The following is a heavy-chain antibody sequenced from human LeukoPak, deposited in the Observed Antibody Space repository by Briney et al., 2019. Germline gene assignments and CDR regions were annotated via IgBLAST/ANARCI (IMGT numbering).Heavy chain of an antibody. D-gene: IGHD4-17*01. Sequence: EGSLRLSCAASGFTFEDYAMMWVRQVPGKGLAWVSGINWDGGSTYYADSVKGRFTISRDNSKNTLYLQMNSLRAEDTAVYYCAKTLNGDYYYYYYYMDVWGKGTTVTISS. J-gene: IGHJ6*03. CDR2: INWDGGST. CDR1: GFTFEDYA. V-gene: IGHV3-23*01. CDR3: AKTLNGDYYYYYYYMDV.